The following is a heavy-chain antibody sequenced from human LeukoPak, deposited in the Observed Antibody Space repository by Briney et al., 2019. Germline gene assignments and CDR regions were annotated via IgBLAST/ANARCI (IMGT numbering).Heavy chain of an antibody. V-gene: IGHV3-30-3*01. Sequence: PGRSLRLSCAASGFTFSSYAMHWVRQAPGKGLEWVAVISYDGSNKYYADSVKGRFTISRDNSKNTLYLQMNSLRAEDTAVYYCARNSSWYDAFDIWGQGTMVTVSS. CDR2: ISYDGSNK. D-gene: IGHD6-13*01. CDR3: ARNSSWYDAFDI. J-gene: IGHJ3*02. CDR1: GFTFSSYA.